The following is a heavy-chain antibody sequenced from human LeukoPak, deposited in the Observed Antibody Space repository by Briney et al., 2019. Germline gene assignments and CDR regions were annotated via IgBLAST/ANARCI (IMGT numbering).Heavy chain of an antibody. CDR2: IRGSGVGT. D-gene: IGHD3-10*01. J-gene: IGHJ4*02. CDR3: AKDSRGWGITMVRGVS. Sequence: GGSLRLSCAASGFTLSSFAMSGVRQAPGKGLRWCSAIRGSGVGTSSATPVKDRLTISRDNSKNTLYLQMNSLRAEDTAVYYCAKDSRGWGITMVRGVSWGQGTLVTVSS. V-gene: IGHV3-23*01. CDR1: GFTLSSFA.